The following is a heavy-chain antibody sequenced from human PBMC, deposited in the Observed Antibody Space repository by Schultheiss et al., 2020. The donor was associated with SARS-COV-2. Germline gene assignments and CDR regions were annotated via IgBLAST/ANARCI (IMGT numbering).Heavy chain of an antibody. CDR2: INTNTGNP. J-gene: IGHJ4*02. CDR3: ARAPPENYYDSSGYPDY. CDR1: GYTFTSYA. D-gene: IGHD3-22*01. V-gene: IGHV7-4-1*02. Sequence: ASVKVSCKASGYTFTSYAMNWVRQAPGQGLEWMGWINTNTGNPTYAQGFTGRFVFSLDTSVSTAYLQISSLKAEDTAVYYCARAPPENYYDSSGYPDYWGQGTLVTVSS.